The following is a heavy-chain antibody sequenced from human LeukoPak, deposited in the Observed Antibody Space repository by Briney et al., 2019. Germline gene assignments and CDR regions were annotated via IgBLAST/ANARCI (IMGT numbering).Heavy chain of an antibody. CDR3: AKQWLVGI. D-gene: IGHD6-19*01. Sequence: GGSLRLSCAASGFSLSDHAMNWVRQAPGKGLEWVSSLSETGDTTDYADSVKGRFTISRDNSKNTLYLQMNSLRPDDTAVYYCAKQWLVGIWGQGTLVTVSS. J-gene: IGHJ4*02. CDR2: LSETGDTT. CDR1: GFSLSDHA. V-gene: IGHV3-23*01.